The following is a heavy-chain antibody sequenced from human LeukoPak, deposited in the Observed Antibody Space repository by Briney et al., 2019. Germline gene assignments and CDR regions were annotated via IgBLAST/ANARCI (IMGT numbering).Heavy chain of an antibody. CDR3: ATDPFCGGDCYSFDY. J-gene: IGHJ4*02. CDR2: ISAGNGNT. CDR1: GYTFTSYA. Sequence: ASVKVSCKASGYTFTSYAIHWVRQAPGQRLEWMGWISAGNGNTKYSQNFQGRVTFISNTSATTAFMELSSLRSEDTAVYYCATDPFCGGDCYSFDYWGQGTLVTVSS. V-gene: IGHV1-3*01. D-gene: IGHD2-21*02.